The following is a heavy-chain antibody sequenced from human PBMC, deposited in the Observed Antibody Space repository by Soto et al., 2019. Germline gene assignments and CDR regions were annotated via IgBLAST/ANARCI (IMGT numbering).Heavy chain of an antibody. D-gene: IGHD3-10*01. CDR3: ARDGDYFGSGSPPLLSK. Sequence: QVQLQESGPGLVKPSQTLSLTCTVSGGSITSGGYCWTWIRQHPVKGLEWMGHIYYSGSSSYNPSLKSRLNISIDTSKNQFSLKLTSVTAADMAVYYCARDGDYFGSGSPPLLSKWGQGTLVTVSS. CDR2: IYYSGSS. CDR1: GGSITSGGYC. J-gene: IGHJ4*02. V-gene: IGHV4-31*03.